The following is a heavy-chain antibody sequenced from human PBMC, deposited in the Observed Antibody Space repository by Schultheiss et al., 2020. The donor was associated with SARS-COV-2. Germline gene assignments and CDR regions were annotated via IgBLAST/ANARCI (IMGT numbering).Heavy chain of an antibody. Sequence: GGSLRLSCAASGFTFSSYGMHWVRQAPGKGLEWVAVIWYDGSNKYYADSVKGRFTISRDNSKNTLYLQMNSLRAEDTAVYYCARTGGSPPYYYYYGMDVWGKGTTVTVSS. V-gene: IGHV3-33*01. CDR1: GFTFSSYG. D-gene: IGHD5-12*01. CDR3: ARTGGSPPYYYYYGMDV. J-gene: IGHJ6*04. CDR2: IWYDGSNK.